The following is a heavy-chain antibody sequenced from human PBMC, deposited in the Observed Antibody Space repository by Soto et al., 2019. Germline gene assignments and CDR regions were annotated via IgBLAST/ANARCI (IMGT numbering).Heavy chain of an antibody. CDR1: GYTFTGYA. Sequence: ASVKVSCKPSGYTFTGYAIHYVRQAHGQRLEWMGWINAGNGNTKYSQKFQGRVTMTRDTSTSTVYMELSSLRYEDTAVYFCAREPRATGGTPGAYYGMDVWGQGTTVTVSS. D-gene: IGHD6-13*01. J-gene: IGHJ6*02. CDR2: INAGNGNT. CDR3: AREPRATGGTPGAYYGMDV. V-gene: IGHV1-3*01.